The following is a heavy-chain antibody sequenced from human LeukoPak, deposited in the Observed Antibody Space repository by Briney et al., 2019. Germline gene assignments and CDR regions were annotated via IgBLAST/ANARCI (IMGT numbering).Heavy chain of an antibody. D-gene: IGHD3-10*01. J-gene: IGHJ4*02. Sequence: SETLSLTCAVSGGSISSSTWWNWVRQPPGKGLEWIGEIYHSGSTHYNPSLKSRVTVSVDTSKNQFSLKLSSVTAADTAVYYCARRTLYYGLDYWGQGTLVTVSS. CDR1: GGSISSSTW. V-gene: IGHV4-4*02. CDR3: ARRTLYYGLDY. CDR2: IYHSGST.